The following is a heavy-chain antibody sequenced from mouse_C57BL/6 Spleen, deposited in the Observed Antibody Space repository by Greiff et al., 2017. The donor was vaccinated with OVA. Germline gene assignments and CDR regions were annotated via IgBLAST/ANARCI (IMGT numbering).Heavy chain of an antibody. D-gene: IGHD1-1*01. CDR2: INPGSGGT. CDR1: GYAFTNYL. Sequence: VNVVESGAELVRPGTSVKVSCKASGYAFTNYLIEWVKQRPGQGLEWIGVINPGSGGTNYNEKFKGKATLTADKSSSTAYMQLSSLTSEDSAVYFCARYGENYFDYWGQGTTLTVSS. CDR3: ARYGENYFDY. J-gene: IGHJ2*01. V-gene: IGHV1-54*01.